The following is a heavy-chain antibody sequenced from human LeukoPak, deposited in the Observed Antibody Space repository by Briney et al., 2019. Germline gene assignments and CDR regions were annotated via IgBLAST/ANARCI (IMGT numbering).Heavy chain of an antibody. J-gene: IGHJ4*02. CDR3: ARVGPMTVTFQYYFDY. D-gene: IGHD4-17*01. CDR1: GCTFTSYD. Sequence: ASVKVSCKASGCTFTSYDINWVRQATGQGLEWMGWMNPNSGNTGYAQKFQGRVTMTRNTSISTAYMELSSLRSEDTAVYYCARVGPMTVTFQYYFDYWGQGTLVTVSS. V-gene: IGHV1-8*01. CDR2: MNPNSGNT.